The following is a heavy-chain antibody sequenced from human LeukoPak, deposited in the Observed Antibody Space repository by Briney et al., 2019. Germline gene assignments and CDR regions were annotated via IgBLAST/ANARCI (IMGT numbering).Heavy chain of an antibody. CDR1: GASISSYY. J-gene: IGHJ4*02. CDR2: IFYSGST. CDR3: ASAEPRGIIWYPY. Sequence: SETLSLTCTVSGASISSYYWSWIRQPPGKGLEWIGYIFYSGSTNYNPSLKSRVTMSVDTSKNQFSLNLNSVTAADAAVYYCASAEPRGIIWYPYWGQGTLVTVSS. D-gene: IGHD6-13*01. V-gene: IGHV4-59*01.